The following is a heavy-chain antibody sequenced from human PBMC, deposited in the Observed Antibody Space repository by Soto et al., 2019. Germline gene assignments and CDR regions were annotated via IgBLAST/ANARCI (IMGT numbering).Heavy chain of an antibody. Sequence: GGSLRLSCTASGFTFSDSWLTWVRQAPGKGLEWVARIKPDESEKKYADSVKGRFSISRDNAKNSMYLQMDSLRGEDTAVYYCVRGGSNYASWGQGTLVTVSS. CDR2: IKPDESEK. CDR3: VRGGSNYAS. CDR1: GFTFSDSW. V-gene: IGHV3-7*01. J-gene: IGHJ5*02. D-gene: IGHD4-4*01.